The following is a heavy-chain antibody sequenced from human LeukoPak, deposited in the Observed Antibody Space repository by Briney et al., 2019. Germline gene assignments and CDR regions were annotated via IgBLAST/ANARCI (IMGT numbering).Heavy chain of an antibody. V-gene: IGHV1-8*01. Sequence: ASVKASCKASGYTFTRYVFNRLRQATGQRPEGMEWMSANSGDTGYAQNFQDRDTMSRNTSINTAYMEQSNLRSDDTAVYYCARGPPNCGYDSWGPGTLVTVSS. J-gene: IGHJ4*02. CDR1: GYTFTRYV. CDR2: MSANSGDT. CDR3: ARGPPNCGYDS. D-gene: IGHD5-12*01.